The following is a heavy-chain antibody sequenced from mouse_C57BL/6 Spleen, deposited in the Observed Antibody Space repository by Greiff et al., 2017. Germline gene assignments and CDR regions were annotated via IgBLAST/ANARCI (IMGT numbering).Heavy chain of an antibody. CDR3: VRSFYGSSPYYYAMDY. D-gene: IGHD1-1*01. Sequence: EVQGVESGGGLVQPKGSLKLSCAASGFTFNTYAMHWVRQAPGKGLEWVARIRSKSSNYATYYADSVKDRFTISRDDSQSMLYLQMNNLKTEDTAMYYCVRSFYGSSPYYYAMDYWGQGTSVTVSS. CDR1: GFTFNTYA. V-gene: IGHV10-3*01. CDR2: IRSKSSNYAT. J-gene: IGHJ4*01.